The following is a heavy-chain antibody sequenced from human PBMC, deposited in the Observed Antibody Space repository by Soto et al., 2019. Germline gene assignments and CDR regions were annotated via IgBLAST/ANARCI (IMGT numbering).Heavy chain of an antibody. Sequence: GGSLRLSCAASGFTFSSYSMNWVRQAPGKGLEWVAHISSGSSNIYYADYVKGRFTISRDNAKNSLYLQMNSLRGEDTAVYYCATGSYGGNPWGQGTLVTVSS. D-gene: IGHD1-26*01. V-gene: IGHV3-48*01. J-gene: IGHJ4*02. CDR3: ATGSYGGNP. CDR1: GFTFSSYS. CDR2: ISSGSSNI.